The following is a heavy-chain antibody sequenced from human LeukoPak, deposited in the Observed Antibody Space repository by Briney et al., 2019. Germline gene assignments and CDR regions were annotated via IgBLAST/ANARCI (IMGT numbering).Heavy chain of an antibody. V-gene: IGHV3-21*01. D-gene: IGHD3-22*01. CDR2: ISSSSSYI. J-gene: IGHJ4*02. CDR1: GFTFSSYS. CDR3: ARVPRDSSGYYSGGSSIDY. Sequence: GGSLRLSCAASGFTFSSYSMNWVRQAPGKGLEWVSSISSSSSYIYYADSVKGRFTISRDNAKNSLYLQMNSLRAEDTAVYYCARVPRDSSGYYSGGSSIDYWGQGTLVTVSS.